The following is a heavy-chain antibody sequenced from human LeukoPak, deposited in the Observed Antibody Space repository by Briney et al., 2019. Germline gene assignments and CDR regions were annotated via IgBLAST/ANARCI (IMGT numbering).Heavy chain of an antibody. CDR2: ISSSSSYT. Sequence: PGGSLRLSCAASGFTFSDYYMSWIRQAPGKGLEWVSYISSSSSYTNYADSVKGRFTISRDNAKNSLYLQMNSLRAEDTAVYYCARRYRYSGSYGMDVWGQGTTVTVSS. J-gene: IGHJ6*02. CDR3: ARRYRYSGSYGMDV. D-gene: IGHD1-26*01. V-gene: IGHV3-11*06. CDR1: GFTFSDYY.